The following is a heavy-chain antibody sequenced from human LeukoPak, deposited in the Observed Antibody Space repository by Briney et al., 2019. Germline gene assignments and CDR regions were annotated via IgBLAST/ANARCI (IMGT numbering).Heavy chain of an antibody. CDR3: ARPLYDSSGYYSPAAY. CDR2: ISAYNGNT. CDR1: GGTFSSYA. Sequence: ASVKVSCKASGGTFSSYAISWVRQAPGQGLEWMGWISAYNGNTNYAQKLQGRVTMTTDTSTGTAYMELRSLRSDDTAVYYCARPLYDSSGYYSPAAYWGQGTLVTVSS. V-gene: IGHV1-18*01. D-gene: IGHD3-22*01. J-gene: IGHJ4*02.